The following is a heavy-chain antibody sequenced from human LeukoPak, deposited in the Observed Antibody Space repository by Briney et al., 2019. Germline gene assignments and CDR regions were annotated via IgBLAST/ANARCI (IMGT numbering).Heavy chain of an antibody. D-gene: IGHD6-19*01. Sequence: PGGSLRLSCTASGFTFGDYAMSWFRQAPGKGLEWVGFIRSKAYGGTTEYAASVKGRFTISRDDSKSIAYLQMNSLKTEDTAVYYCTRTPGRILGFIAVAGDAFDIWGQGTMVTVSS. V-gene: IGHV3-49*03. CDR3: TRTPGRILGFIAVAGDAFDI. CDR2: IRSKAYGGTT. J-gene: IGHJ3*02. CDR1: GFTFGDYA.